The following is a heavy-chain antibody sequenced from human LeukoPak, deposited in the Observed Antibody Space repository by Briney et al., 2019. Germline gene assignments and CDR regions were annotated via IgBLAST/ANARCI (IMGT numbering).Heavy chain of an antibody. CDR3: AREGIAAHIDY. CDR2: IKQDGSEK. CDR1: GFTFSSYW. D-gene: IGHD6-13*01. J-gene: IGHJ4*02. Sequence: GGPLRLSCAASGFTFSSYWMSWVRQAPGKGLEWVANIKQDGSEKYYVDSVKGRFTISRDNAKNSPYLQMNSLRAEDTAVYYCAREGIAAHIDYWGQGTLVTVSS. V-gene: IGHV3-7*01.